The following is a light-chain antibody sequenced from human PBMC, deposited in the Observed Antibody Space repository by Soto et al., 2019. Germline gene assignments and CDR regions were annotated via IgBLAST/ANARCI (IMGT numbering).Light chain of an antibody. J-gene: IGKJ5*01. CDR1: QGIGTC. CDR3: LQYYSYPTT. CDR2: DAS. Sequence: DIRITRAPTSLSSWIEDIVTITCRASQGIGTCLAWYQQKPGRAPKLLIYDASNLESGVPSRFSGSGSGTDFTLTISSLQPEDFATYYCLQYYSYPTTFGQGARLEIK. V-gene: IGKV1-12*01.